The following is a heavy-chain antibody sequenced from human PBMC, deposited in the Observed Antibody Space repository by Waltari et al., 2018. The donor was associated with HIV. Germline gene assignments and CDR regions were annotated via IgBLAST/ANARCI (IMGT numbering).Heavy chain of an antibody. V-gene: IGHV3-23*01. CDR1: GFIFSSYA. CDR3: AKDRSYDSSGYFDY. D-gene: IGHD3-22*01. CDR2: MNGGTTGT. J-gene: IGHJ4*02. Sequence: EVQLLESGGDLQQPGGSLRLSCAASGFIFSSYAMSWVRQAPGRGLEWVSSMNGGTTGTFYAYSVKGRFTISRDSAKNTLYLQMNSLRAEDTAVYYCAKDRSYDSSGYFDYWGEGTLVTVSS.